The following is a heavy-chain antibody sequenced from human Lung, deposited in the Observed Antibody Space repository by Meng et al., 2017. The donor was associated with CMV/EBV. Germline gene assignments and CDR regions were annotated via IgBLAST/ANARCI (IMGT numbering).Heavy chain of an antibody. Sequence: SXTXSLXCTVSGGSISSYYWSWIRQPPGKGLEWIGYIYYSGSTNYNPSLKSRVTISVDTSKNQFSLKLSSVTAADTAVYYCARDNPNSGIDYWGQGTLVTVSS. V-gene: IGHV4-59*01. CDR3: ARDNPNSGIDY. J-gene: IGHJ4*02. CDR1: GGSISSYY. CDR2: IYYSGST. D-gene: IGHD1-26*01.